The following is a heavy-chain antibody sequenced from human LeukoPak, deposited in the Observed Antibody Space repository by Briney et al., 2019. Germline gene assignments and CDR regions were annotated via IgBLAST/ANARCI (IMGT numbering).Heavy chain of an antibody. Sequence: ASVKVSCKASGYTFTSYYMHWVRQAPGQGLEWMGIINPSGGSTSYAQKFQGRVTMTRDTSTSTVYMELSSLRSEDTAVCYCASLEKRGYSYGYVSFDYWGQGTLVTVSS. CDR3: ASLEKRGYSYGYVSFDY. J-gene: IGHJ4*02. CDR2: INPSGGST. CDR1: GYTFTSYY. D-gene: IGHD5-18*01. V-gene: IGHV1-46*01.